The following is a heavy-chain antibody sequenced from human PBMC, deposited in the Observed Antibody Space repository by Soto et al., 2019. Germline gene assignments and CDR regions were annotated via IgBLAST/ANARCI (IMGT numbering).Heavy chain of an antibody. V-gene: IGHV3-23*01. D-gene: IGHD5-12*01. J-gene: IGHJ4*02. CDR3: ARHSGYGVLGDY. Sequence: EVQLLESGGGFVQPGGSLRLSCAASGFTFTSYAMSWVRQAPGKGLEWVTASGSGGSTYYADSVKGRFTISRDNSKNTLYLQMNSLRAEDTAVYYCARHSGYGVLGDYWGQGTLVTVSS. CDR2: SGSGGST. CDR1: GFTFTSYA.